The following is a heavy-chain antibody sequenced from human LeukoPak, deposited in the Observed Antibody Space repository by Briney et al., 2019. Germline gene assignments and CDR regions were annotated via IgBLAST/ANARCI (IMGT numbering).Heavy chain of an antibody. CDR2: IIPILGIA. J-gene: IGHJ3*02. V-gene: IGHV1-69*04. Sequence: SVKVSCKASGGTFSSYAISWVRQAPGQGLEWMGRIIPILGIANYAQKFQGRVTITADKSTSTAYMELSSLRSEDTAVYYCARDPYSSGWDDAFDIWGQGTMVTVSS. CDR1: GGTFSSYA. CDR3: ARDPYSSGWDDAFDI. D-gene: IGHD6-19*01.